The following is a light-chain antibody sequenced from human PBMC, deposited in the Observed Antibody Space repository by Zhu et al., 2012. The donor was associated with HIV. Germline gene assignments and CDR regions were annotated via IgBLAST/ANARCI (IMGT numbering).Light chain of an antibody. CDR3: QQYGSSPLT. Sequence: EIVLTQSPGNLSLFPGERATLSCRASQTVNYRYLAWYKQKPGQTPGLLLYATSSRASGIPDRFSGSGSGTDSTLTINRLEPEDSAVYYCQQYGSSPLTFGGGTKVEI. V-gene: IGKV3-20*01. CDR2: ATS. CDR1: QTVNYRY. J-gene: IGKJ4*01.